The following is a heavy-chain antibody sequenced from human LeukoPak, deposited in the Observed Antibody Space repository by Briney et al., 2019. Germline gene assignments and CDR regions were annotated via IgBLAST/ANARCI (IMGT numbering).Heavy chain of an antibody. CDR3: TRGVGYYGSGSYLY. Sequence: GGSLRLSCEARGFIFTNYAMTWVRQAPGKGLEWVGFIRSKAYGGTTEYAASVKGRFTISRDDSKSIAYLQMNSLKTEDTAVYYCTRGVGYYGSGSYLYWGQGTLVTVSS. CDR1: GFIFTNYA. J-gene: IGHJ4*02. CDR2: IRSKAYGGTT. D-gene: IGHD3-10*01. V-gene: IGHV3-49*04.